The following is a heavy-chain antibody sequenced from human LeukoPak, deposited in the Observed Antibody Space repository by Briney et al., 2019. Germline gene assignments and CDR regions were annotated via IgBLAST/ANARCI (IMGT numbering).Heavy chain of an antibody. CDR3: AREEEWSAYPGWFDP. CDR1: GHTFTSNYG. Sequence: SVKVSCKASGHTFTSNYGISWVRQAPGQGLEWMGWISIYNGNTNYAQKFQGRVTMTTDTSTSTAYMEVRSLRSDDTAVYYCAREEEWSAYPGWFDPWGQGTLVTVSS. V-gene: IGHV1-18*01. CDR2: ISIYNGNT. D-gene: IGHD3-3*01. J-gene: IGHJ5*02.